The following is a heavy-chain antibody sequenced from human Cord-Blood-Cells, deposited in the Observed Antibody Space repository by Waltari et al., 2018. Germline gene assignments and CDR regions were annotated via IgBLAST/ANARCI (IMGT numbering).Heavy chain of an antibody. V-gene: IGHV1-8*03. J-gene: IGHJ3*02. CDR2: INPNSGNT. Sequence: QVQLVQSGAEVKKPGASVKVSCTASGYTFTSYAINWVRQATGQGLEGMGWINPNSGNTGYAQEFQGRVTITRNTSISTAYMELSSLRSEDTAVYYCARSSGYWALDIWGQGTMVTVSS. CDR1: GYTFTSYA. CDR3: ARSSGYWALDI. D-gene: IGHD2-8*02.